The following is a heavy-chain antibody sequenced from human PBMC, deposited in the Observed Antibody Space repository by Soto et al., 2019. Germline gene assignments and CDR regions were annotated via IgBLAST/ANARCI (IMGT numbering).Heavy chain of an antibody. CDR3: VLWPPYYFDY. Sequence: EVQLLESGGGLVQPGGSLRLSCAASGFTFSSYAMSWVRQAPGKGLEWVSAISGSGGSTYYADSVKGRFTISRDNSKNTRYLQRNSLRAEDTAVYYCVLWPPYYFDYWGQGTLVTVSS. V-gene: IGHV3-23*01. D-gene: IGHD3-10*01. CDR2: ISGSGGST. CDR1: GFTFSSYA. J-gene: IGHJ4*02.